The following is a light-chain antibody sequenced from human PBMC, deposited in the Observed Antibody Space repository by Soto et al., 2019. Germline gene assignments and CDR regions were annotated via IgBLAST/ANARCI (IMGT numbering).Light chain of an antibody. CDR1: QGISSW. V-gene: IGKV1-12*01. CDR3: QQANSFPQT. CDR2: AAS. J-gene: IGKJ1*01. Sequence: DIQMTQSASSVSASVGDRVTITCRASQGISSWLAWYQRKPGKAPKLLIYAASSLQRGVPSRFSGSGSGTDGTLTISSLQPEDFATYYCQQANSFPQTFGQGTKVDIK.